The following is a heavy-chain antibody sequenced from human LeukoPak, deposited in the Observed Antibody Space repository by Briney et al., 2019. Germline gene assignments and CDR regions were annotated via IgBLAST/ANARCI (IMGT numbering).Heavy chain of an antibody. V-gene: IGHV4-38-2*02. CDR3: ARGGTYYYDSSGYYPRDFDY. CDR1: GYSISSGYY. J-gene: IGHJ4*02. CDR2: IYHSGST. Sequence: SETLSLTCTVSGYSISSGYYWGWIRQPPGNGLEWIGSIYHSGSTYYNPSLKSRVTISVDTSKNQFSLKLSSVTAADTAVYYCARGGTYYYDSSGYYPRDFDYWGQGTLVTVSS. D-gene: IGHD3-22*01.